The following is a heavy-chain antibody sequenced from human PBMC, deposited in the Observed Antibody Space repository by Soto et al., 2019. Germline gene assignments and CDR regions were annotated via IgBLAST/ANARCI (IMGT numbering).Heavy chain of an antibody. CDR2: MNPNSGNT. Sequence: ASVKVSCKASGYTFTSYDINWVRQATGQGLEWMGWMNPNSGNTGYAQKFQGRVTMTRNTSISTAYMELSSLRSEDTAVYYCARVELVYYYDSSGKGAFDIWGQGTMVTVSS. V-gene: IGHV1-8*01. D-gene: IGHD3-22*01. CDR1: GYTFTSYD. J-gene: IGHJ3*02. CDR3: ARVELVYYYDSSGKGAFDI.